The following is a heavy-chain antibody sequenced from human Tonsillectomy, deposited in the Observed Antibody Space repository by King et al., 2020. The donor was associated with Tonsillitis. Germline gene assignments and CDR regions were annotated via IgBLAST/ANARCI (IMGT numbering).Heavy chain of an antibody. CDR2: ISAYNGNT. D-gene: IGHD3-22*01. V-gene: IGHV1-18*01. CDR3: RIVVVINGLGAFDI. Sequence: QLVQSGAEVKKPGASVKVSCKASGYTFTSYGISWVRQAPGQGLEWIGWISAYNGNTNYAQKLQGRVTMTTDTSTSTAYMDLRSLRSDDTAVYYCRIVVVINGLGAFDIWGQGTMVTVSS. CDR1: GYTFTSYG. J-gene: IGHJ3*02.